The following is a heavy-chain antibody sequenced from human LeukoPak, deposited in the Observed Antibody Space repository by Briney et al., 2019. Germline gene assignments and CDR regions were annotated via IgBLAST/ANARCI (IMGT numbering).Heavy chain of an antibody. J-gene: IGHJ3*02. Sequence: SETLSLTCTVSGGSISSYYWSWIRQPPGKGLEWIGYIYYSGSTNYNPSLKSQVTISVDTSKNQFSLKLSSVTAADTAVYYCATAWYYDILTGYSDDAFDIWGQGTMVTVSS. D-gene: IGHD3-9*01. CDR2: IYYSGST. V-gene: IGHV4-59*01. CDR1: GGSISSYY. CDR3: ATAWYYDILTGYSDDAFDI.